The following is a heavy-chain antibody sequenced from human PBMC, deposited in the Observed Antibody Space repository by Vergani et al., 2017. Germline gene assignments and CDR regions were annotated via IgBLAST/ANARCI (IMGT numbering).Heavy chain of an antibody. CDR1: CCSLRSGGYY. V-gene: IGHV4-31*03. Sequence: QVQLQESGPGLVKPSPTLSLPCTVSCCSLRSGGYYLGWIRPHPGKGLAWIGYIYYSGSTSYNPSLKRRVTISVDTAKNQFSLKRSSVTAEDTAVYYCARRKWELEEGGYYYMDVWGKGTTVTVSS. J-gene: IGHJ6*03. CDR3: ARRKWELEEGGYYYMDV. CDR2: IYYSGST. D-gene: IGHD1-26*01.